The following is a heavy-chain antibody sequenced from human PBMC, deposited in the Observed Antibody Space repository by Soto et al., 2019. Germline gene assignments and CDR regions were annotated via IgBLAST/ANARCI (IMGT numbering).Heavy chain of an antibody. V-gene: IGHV4-39*01. CDR1: GGSISSSSYY. J-gene: IGHJ5*02. CDR2: IYYSGST. Sequence: QLQLQESGPGLVKPSETLSLTCTVSGGSISSSSYYWGWIRQPPGKGLEWIGSIYYSGSTYYNPSLKSRVTISVDTSKNQFSLKLSSVTAADTAVYYCARAPLLWVLMVYAVWFDPWGQGTLVTVSS. CDR3: ARAPLLWVLMVYAVWFDP. D-gene: IGHD2-8*01.